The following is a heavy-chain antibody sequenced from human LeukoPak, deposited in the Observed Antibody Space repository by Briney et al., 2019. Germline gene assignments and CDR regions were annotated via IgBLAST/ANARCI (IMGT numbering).Heavy chain of an antibody. CDR1: GYPISSGYY. J-gene: IGHJ6*03. D-gene: IGHD6-13*01. CDR2: MYHSGST. Sequence: PSETLSLTCAVSGYPISSGYYWGWFRQPPGKGLEWIGCMYHSGSTYYNPSLKSRVTISVDTSKNQFSLKLSSVTAADTAVYYCARQGGSSSPYYYYYMDVWGKGTTVTVSS. CDR3: ARQGGSSSPYYYYYMDV. V-gene: IGHV4-38-2*01.